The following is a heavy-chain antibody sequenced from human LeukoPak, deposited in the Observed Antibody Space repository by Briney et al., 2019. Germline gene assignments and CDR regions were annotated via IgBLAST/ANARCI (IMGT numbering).Heavy chain of an antibody. D-gene: IGHD2-2*01. CDR2: ISAYNGNT. CDR1: GYTFTSYG. V-gene: IGHV1-18*01. J-gene: IGHJ4*02. CDR3: ARDDIVVVPAAITVLDY. Sequence: ASVKVSRKASGYTFTSYGISWVRQAPGQGLEWMGWISAYNGNTNYAQKLQGRVTMTTDTSTSTAYMELRSLRSDDTAVYYCARDDIVVVPAAITVLDYWGQGTLVTVSS.